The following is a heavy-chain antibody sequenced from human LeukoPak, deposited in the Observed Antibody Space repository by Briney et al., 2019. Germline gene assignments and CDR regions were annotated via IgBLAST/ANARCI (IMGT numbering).Heavy chain of an antibody. CDR3: ARARGSYSFDY. D-gene: IGHD1-26*01. V-gene: IGHV3-21*04. Sequence: PGGSLRLSCAASGFTSSNSAMSWVRQAPGKGLEGVSSISLGSDVIYYADSVKGRFTISRDNAKNSLYLQMNSLRVEDTAVYYCARARGSYSFDYWGQGTLVTVSS. J-gene: IGHJ4*02. CDR2: ISLGSDVI. CDR1: GFTSSNSA.